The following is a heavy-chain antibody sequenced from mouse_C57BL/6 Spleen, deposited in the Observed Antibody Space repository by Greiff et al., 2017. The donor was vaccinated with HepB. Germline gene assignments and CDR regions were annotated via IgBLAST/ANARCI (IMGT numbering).Heavy chain of an antibody. CDR1: GFTFSDYG. J-gene: IGHJ2*01. CDR3: ARVAVVTFDY. CDR2: ISSGSSTI. Sequence: EVKLMESGGGLVKPGGSLKLSCAASGFTFSDYGMHWVRQAPEKGLEWVAYISSGSSTIYYADTVKGRFTISRDNAKNTLFLQMTSLRSEDTAMYYCARVAVVTFDYWGQGTTLTVSS. D-gene: IGHD1-1*01. V-gene: IGHV5-17*01.